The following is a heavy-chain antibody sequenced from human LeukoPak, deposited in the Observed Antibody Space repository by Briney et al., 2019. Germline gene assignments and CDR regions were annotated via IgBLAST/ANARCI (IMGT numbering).Heavy chain of an antibody. CDR3: ARGGDLGYCSSTSCSNWFDP. Sequence: SETLSLTCTVSGGSISSYYWSWIRQPPGKGLEWIGYIYYSGSTNYNPSLKSRVTISVDTSKNQFSLKLSSVTAADTAVYYCARGGDLGYCSSTSCSNWFDPWGQGTLVTSPQ. CDR2: IYYSGST. CDR1: GGSISSYY. D-gene: IGHD2-2*01. J-gene: IGHJ5*02. V-gene: IGHV4-59*01.